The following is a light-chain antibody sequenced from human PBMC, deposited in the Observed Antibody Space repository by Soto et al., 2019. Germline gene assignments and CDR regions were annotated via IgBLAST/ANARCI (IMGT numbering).Light chain of an antibody. V-gene: IGKV3-11*01. CDR1: QSVSSN. Sequence: EVVLTQSPATLSLSPGERATLSCRASQSVSSNLAWYQQKPGQAPRLLIYGASTRATGIPARFSGSGSGTDFTLTISSLEPEDFAVYYCQQRSNWPRLTFGGGTKVDIK. J-gene: IGKJ4*01. CDR3: QQRSNWPRLT. CDR2: GAS.